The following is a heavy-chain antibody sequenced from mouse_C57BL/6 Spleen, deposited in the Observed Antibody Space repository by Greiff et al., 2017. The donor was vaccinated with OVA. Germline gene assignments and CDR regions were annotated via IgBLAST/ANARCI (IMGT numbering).Heavy chain of an antibody. CDR1: GYTFTSYW. J-gene: IGHJ4*01. D-gene: IGHD6-2*01. CDR3: ARSSRRDYAMDY. Sequence: QVQLQQPGAELVKPGASVKMSCKASGYTFTSYWITWVKQRPGQGLEWIGDIYPGSGSTNYNEKFKSKATMTVDTSSSTAYMQLSSLTSEDSAVYDCARSSRRDYAMDYWGQGTSVTVSS. V-gene: IGHV1-55*01. CDR2: IYPGSGST.